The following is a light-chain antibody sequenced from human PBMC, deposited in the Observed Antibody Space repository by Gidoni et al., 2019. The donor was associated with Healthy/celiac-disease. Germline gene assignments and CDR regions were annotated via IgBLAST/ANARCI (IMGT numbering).Light chain of an antibody. CDR3: QQYDNLPPLT. CDR2: DAS. CDR1: QDISNY. V-gene: IGKV1-33*01. J-gene: IGKJ4*01. Sequence: DIQLTQSPSSLSASVGDRVTITCQASQDISNYLNWYQQKPGKAPKLLIYDASNVETGVPSRFSGSGSGTDFPFTISSLQPEDIATYYCQQYDNLPPLTFGGGTKVEIK.